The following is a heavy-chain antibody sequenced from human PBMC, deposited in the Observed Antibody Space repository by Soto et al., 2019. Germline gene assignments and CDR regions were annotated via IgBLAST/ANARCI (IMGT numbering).Heavy chain of an antibody. Sequence: PGGSLRLSSAASGFTFSSYGIHWVRQAPGKGLVWVSRINNDGSSISHADSVKGRFTISRDNAKNTLYLQMNSLRVEDTAVYYCAKVGYYGSGSLGFDPWGQGPLVTVSS. J-gene: IGHJ5*02. CDR3: AKVGYYGSGSLGFDP. V-gene: IGHV3-74*01. CDR2: INNDGSSI. D-gene: IGHD3-10*01. CDR1: GFTFSSYG.